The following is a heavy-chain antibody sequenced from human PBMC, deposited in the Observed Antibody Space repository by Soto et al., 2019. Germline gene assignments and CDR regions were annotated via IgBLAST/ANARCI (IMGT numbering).Heavy chain of an antibody. D-gene: IGHD6-13*01. CDR3: ARTRGYSSSWYYFDF. V-gene: IGHV4-61*01. CDR1: GGSVSSGSYF. CDR2: IYYSGST. J-gene: IGHJ4*02. Sequence: ETLSLTCTVSGGSVSSGSYFWSWIRQPPGKGLEWIGYIYYSGSTNYNPSLKSRVTISVDTSKNQFSLKLSSVTAADTAVYFCARTRGYSSSWYYFDFWGQGTLVTVSS.